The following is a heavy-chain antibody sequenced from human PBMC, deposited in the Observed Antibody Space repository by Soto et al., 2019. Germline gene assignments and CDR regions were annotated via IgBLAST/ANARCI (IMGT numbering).Heavy chain of an antibody. CDR2: IYYSGST. D-gene: IGHD3-10*01. CDR1: GGSISSGGYY. Sequence: SETLSLTCAVSGGSISSGGYYWSWIRQAPGKGLEWIGYIYYSGSTNYNPSLKSRVTISVDTSKNQFSLKLSSVTAADTAVYYCARKEGGASGKYGIDVWGQGTTVTVSS. V-gene: IGHV4-61*08. J-gene: IGHJ6*02. CDR3: ARKEGGASGKYGIDV.